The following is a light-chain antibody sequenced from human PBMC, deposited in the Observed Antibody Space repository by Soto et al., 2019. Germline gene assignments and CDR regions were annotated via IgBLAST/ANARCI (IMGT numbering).Light chain of an antibody. CDR2: GAS. CDR1: QSLSSSS. J-gene: IGKJ5*01. Sequence: ENVVTQSPGTLSMSPGERATLSCRASQSLSSSSLAWYQQKPGQAPRLLISGASSRAADIPDRFSGSGSGTDFTLTINRLEPEDFAVYYCQQRSNWPITFGQGTRLEI. CDR3: QQRSNWPIT. V-gene: IGKV3D-20*02.